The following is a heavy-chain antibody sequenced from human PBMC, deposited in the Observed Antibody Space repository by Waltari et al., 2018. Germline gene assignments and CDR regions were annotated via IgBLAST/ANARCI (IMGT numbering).Heavy chain of an antibody. D-gene: IGHD2-2*02. CDR1: GYSFTSYW. J-gene: IGHJ4*02. CDR2: IYPGDSDT. Sequence: EVHLVQSGAEVTKPGESLKISCKGSGYSFTSYWIGWFRQLPGNGLEWMGIIYPGDSDTRYSPSFQGQVTISADKSISTAYLQWSSLKASDTAMYYCARHSYCSSTSCYTSFFDYWGQGTLVTVSS. CDR3: ARHSYCSSTSCYTSFFDY. V-gene: IGHV5-51*01.